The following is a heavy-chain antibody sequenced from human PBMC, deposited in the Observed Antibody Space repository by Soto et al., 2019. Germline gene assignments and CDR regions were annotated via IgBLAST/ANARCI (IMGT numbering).Heavy chain of an antibody. V-gene: IGHV4-59*01. J-gene: IGHJ6*02. CDR3: ARGVAARALRGYYYYGMDV. CDR1: GGSISSYY. D-gene: IGHD6-6*01. CDR2: IYYSGST. Sequence: ETLSLTCTVPGGSISSYYWSWIRQPPGKGLEWIGYIYYSGSTNYNPSLKSRVTISVDTSKNQFSLKLSSVTAADTAVYYCARGVAARALRGYYYYGMDVWGQGTTVTVSS.